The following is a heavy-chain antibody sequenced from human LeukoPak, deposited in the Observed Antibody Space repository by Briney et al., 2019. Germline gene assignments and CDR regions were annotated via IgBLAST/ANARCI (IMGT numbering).Heavy chain of an antibody. CDR3: AKTMVRGVIGSLGY. D-gene: IGHD3-10*01. CDR2: ISSSNT. V-gene: IGHV3-23*01. J-gene: IGHJ4*02. Sequence: PGGSLRLSCAASGFTFSSYAMSWVRQAPGKGLEWVSGISSSNTYYADSVKGRFTISRDNSKNTLYLQMNSLRAEDTAVYYCAKTMVRGVIGSLGYWGQGTLVTVSS. CDR1: GFTFSSYA.